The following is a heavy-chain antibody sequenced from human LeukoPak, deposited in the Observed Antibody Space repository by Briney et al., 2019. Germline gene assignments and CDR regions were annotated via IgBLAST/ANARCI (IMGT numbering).Heavy chain of an antibody. CDR3: DRSYYYYYMDV. J-gene: IGHJ6*03. V-gene: IGHV3-15*01. Sequence: PGGSLRLSCAASGFTFSNAWMSWVRQAPGKGLEWVGRIKSKTDGGTTDYAAPVKGRFTISRDDSKNTLYLQMNSLKTEDTAVYYCDRSYYYYYMDVWGKGTTVTVSS. CDR2: IKSKTDGGTT. CDR1: GFTFSNAW.